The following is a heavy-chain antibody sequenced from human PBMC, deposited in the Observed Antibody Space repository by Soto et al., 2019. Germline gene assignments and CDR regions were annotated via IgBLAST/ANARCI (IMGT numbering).Heavy chain of an antibody. Sequence: SETLSLTCTVSGGSISSSSYYWGWIRQPPGKGLEWIGSIYYSGSTYYNPSLKSRVTISVDTSKNQFSLKLSSVTAADTAVYYCAKGSVAVGYFDYWGQGTLVTVSS. CDR1: GGSISSSSYY. CDR2: IYYSGST. D-gene: IGHD6-19*01. J-gene: IGHJ4*02. CDR3: AKGSVAVGYFDY. V-gene: IGHV4-39*01.